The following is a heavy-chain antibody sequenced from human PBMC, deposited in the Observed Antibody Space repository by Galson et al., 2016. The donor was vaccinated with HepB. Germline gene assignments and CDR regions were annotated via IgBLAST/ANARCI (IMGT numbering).Heavy chain of an antibody. V-gene: IGHV3-23*01. CDR3: ARDHGDALDI. Sequence: SLRLSCAASGFTFSSYAMSWVRQAPGKGLEWVSGVSTDGGATYSADSVKGRFTITRDNSKNTLYLQMNTLRAEDTAIYYCARDHGDALDIWGQGTMVTVSS. CDR2: VSTDGGAT. CDR1: GFTFSSYA. J-gene: IGHJ3*02.